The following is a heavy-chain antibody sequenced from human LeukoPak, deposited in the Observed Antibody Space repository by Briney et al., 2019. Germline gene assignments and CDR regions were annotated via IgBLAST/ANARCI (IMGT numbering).Heavy chain of an antibody. CDR1: GGSVSSFY. J-gene: IGHJ4*02. D-gene: IGHD3-22*01. CDR3: ARAARYYYDSSGYSD. CDR2: IYYSGST. Sequence: SETLSLTCTVSGGSVSSFYWSWIRQPPGKGLEWIGYIYYSGSTNHNPSLKSRVTISIDTSKNQFSLKLSSVTAADTAVYYCARAARYYYDSSGYSDWGQGTLVTVSS. V-gene: IGHV4-59*08.